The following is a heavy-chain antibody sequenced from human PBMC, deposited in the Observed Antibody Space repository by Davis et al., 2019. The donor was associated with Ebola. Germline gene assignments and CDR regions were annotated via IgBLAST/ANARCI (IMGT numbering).Heavy chain of an antibody. CDR3: ARGRFLEFLSTHDQKNWFDP. Sequence: GESLKISCAASGFTFSSYAMSWVRQPPGKGLEWVSAISGSGGSTYYADSVKGRFTISRDNSKNTLFLQRNSLRVDDTAVYYCARGRFLEFLSTHDQKNWFDPWGQGTLVTVSS. V-gene: IGHV3-23*01. J-gene: IGHJ5*02. CDR2: ISGSGGST. CDR1: GFTFSSYA. D-gene: IGHD3-3*01.